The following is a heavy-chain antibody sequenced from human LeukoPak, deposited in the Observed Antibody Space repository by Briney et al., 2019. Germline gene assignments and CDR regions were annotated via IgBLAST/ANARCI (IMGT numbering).Heavy chain of an antibody. V-gene: IGHV4-34*01. CDR3: ARHYSSGYLDAFDI. CDR2: INHSGST. D-gene: IGHD3-22*01. Sequence: SETLSLNCAVYGGSFSGYYWSWIRQPPGKGLEWIGEINHSGSTNYNPSLKSRVTISVDTSKNQFSLKLSSVTAADTAVYYCARHYSSGYLDAFDIWGQGTMVTVSS. J-gene: IGHJ3*02. CDR1: GGSFSGYY.